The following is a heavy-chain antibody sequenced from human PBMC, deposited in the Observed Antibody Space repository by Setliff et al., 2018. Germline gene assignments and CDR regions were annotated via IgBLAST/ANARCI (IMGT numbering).Heavy chain of an antibody. V-gene: IGHV1-46*01. D-gene: IGHD3-22*01. Sequence: ASVKVSCKASGYTFTTYYVHWVRQAPGQGLEWMGLLNPSDGSTNYAQKFQGRVTIITDESTSTAYMEWSSLRSEDTAVYYCAREGVDSRSSTDYHYYMDVWGKGTTVTVSS. CDR2: LNPSDGST. J-gene: IGHJ6*03. CDR3: AREGVDSRSSTDYHYYMDV. CDR1: GYTFTTYY.